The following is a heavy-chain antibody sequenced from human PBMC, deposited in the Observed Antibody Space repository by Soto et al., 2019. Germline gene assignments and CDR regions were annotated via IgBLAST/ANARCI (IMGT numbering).Heavy chain of an antibody. V-gene: IGHV3-11*01. CDR2: ISSSGSTI. CDR3: ARYYYDSSGYRLTYGMDV. D-gene: IGHD3-22*01. Sequence: PGGSLRLSCAAPGFTFSDYYMSWIRQAPGKGLEWVSYISSSGSTIYYADSVKGRFTISRDNAKNSLYLQMNSLRAEDTAVYYCARYYYDSSGYRLTYGMDVWGQGTTVTVSS. J-gene: IGHJ6*02. CDR1: GFTFSDYY.